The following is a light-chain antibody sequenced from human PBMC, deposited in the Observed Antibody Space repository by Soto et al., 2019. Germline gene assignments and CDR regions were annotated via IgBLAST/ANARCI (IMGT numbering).Light chain of an antibody. CDR1: RTISRN. V-gene: IGKV3-15*01. CDR2: GAS. CDR3: QPHNNWPVVT. Sequence: EMVMTQSPVTLSGSPGERVTLSCRASRTISRNLAWYQQKPGQAPRLLIYGASTRATGIPDRFSGSGSGTEFTLIINSLQSEDFAMYYCQPHNNWPVVTFGGGTRVEIK. J-gene: IGKJ4*01.